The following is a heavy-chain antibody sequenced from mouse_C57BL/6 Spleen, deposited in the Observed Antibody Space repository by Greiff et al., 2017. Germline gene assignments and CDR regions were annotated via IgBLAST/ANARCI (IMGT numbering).Heavy chain of an antibody. CDR2: LNPGSGGT. Sequence: QVQLQQSGAELVRPGTSVKVSCKASGYAFTNYLIEWVKQRPGQGLEWIGVLNPGSGGTNYNEKFKGKATLTADKSSSTAYMQLSSLTSEDSAVYFCARVAPYGRFAYWGQGTLVTVSA. CDR1: GYAFTNYL. D-gene: IGHD1-1*01. V-gene: IGHV1-54*01. CDR3: ARVAPYGRFAY. J-gene: IGHJ3*01.